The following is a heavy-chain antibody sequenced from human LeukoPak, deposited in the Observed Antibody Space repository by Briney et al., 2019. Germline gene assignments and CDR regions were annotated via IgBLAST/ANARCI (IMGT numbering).Heavy chain of an antibody. CDR1: GYTFTGYY. V-gene: IGHV1-2*02. J-gene: IGHJ4*02. D-gene: IGHD6-19*01. Sequence: ASVKVSCKASGYTFTGYYMHWVRQAPGQGLEWMGWINPNSGGTNYAQKFQGRVTMTRDTSASTAYMELSSLRSEDMAVYYCARDSGYSSGWYDWGQGTLVTVSS. CDR3: ARDSGYSSGWYD. CDR2: INPNSGGT.